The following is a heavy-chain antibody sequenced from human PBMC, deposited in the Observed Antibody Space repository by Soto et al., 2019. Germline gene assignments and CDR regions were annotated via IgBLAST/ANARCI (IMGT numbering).Heavy chain of an antibody. J-gene: IGHJ5*02. CDR1: GFTFSSYS. Sequence: SLRLSCAASGFTFSSYSMNWVRQAPGKGLEWVSYISSSSTIYYADSVKGRFTISRDNAKNSLYLQMNSLRDEDTAVYYCARNAVAGRYNWFDPWGQGTLVTASS. CDR3: ARNAVAGRYNWFDP. V-gene: IGHV3-48*02. CDR2: ISSSSTI. D-gene: IGHD6-19*01.